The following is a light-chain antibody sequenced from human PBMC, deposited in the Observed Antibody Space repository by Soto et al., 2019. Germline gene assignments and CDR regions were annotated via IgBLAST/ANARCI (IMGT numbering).Light chain of an antibody. J-gene: IGKJ5*01. Sequence: VELTQSPATLSLSPGQTATLSCRASQTIDKFLAWYQQRPGQPPRLLIFDSSNRATGVPVRFSGSGSATVFTLTIGSLEPEDSAVYYCQQRKHWPPITFGQGTRLEIK. CDR1: QTIDKF. CDR3: QQRKHWPPIT. V-gene: IGKV3-11*01. CDR2: DSS.